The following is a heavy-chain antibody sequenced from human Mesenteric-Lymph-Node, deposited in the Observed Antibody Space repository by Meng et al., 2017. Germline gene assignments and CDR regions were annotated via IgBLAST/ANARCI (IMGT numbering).Heavy chain of an antibody. J-gene: IGHJ4*02. V-gene: IGHV1-3*01. CDR1: GYSFTTYG. Sequence: QVQLVKSGAEVKNSGASGKVSCKTSGYSFTTYGIHWVRQAPGQSLEWKGWVNAASGNTRYSQKFQDRVTINRDTSASSAYMEVSSLRSEDTAVYYCAKSSLHAGTLYFDSWGQGTLVTVSS. D-gene: IGHD2-21*02. CDR2: VNAASGNT. CDR3: AKSSLHAGTLYFDS.